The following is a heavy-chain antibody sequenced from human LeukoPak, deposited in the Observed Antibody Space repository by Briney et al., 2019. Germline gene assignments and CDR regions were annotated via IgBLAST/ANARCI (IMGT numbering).Heavy chain of an antibody. D-gene: IGHD3-9*01. J-gene: IGHJ4*02. V-gene: IGHV4-39*07. CDR1: GGSISSSSYY. CDR2: IYYSGST. Sequence: SETLSLTCTVSGGSISSSSYYWGWIRQPPGKGLEWIGSIYYSGSTYYNPSLKSRVTISVDTSKNQFSLKLSSVTAADTAVYYCAREFDYDILTGYYNVIGYWGQGTLVTVSS. CDR3: AREFDYDILTGYYNVIGY.